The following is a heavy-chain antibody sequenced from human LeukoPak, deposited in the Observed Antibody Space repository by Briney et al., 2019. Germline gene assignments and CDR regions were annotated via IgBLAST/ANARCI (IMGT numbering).Heavy chain of an antibody. V-gene: IGHV4-4*02. Sequence: SETLSLTCAVSGGSISCSNCCSWVRQPPGKGLEWVGEIDHSGSTNYNPSLMSRVTMSVDKSKNQFSLKLSSVTAADTAVYYCARGSAVGHFDSWGQGTLVTVSS. J-gene: IGHJ4*02. CDR3: ARGSAVGHFDS. CDR2: IDHSGST. D-gene: IGHD6-13*01. CDR1: GGSISCSNC.